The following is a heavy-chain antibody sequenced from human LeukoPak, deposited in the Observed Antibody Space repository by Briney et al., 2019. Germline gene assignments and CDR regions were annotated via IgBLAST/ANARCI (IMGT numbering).Heavy chain of an antibody. CDR2: IKQDGSEK. CDR3: ASVPGIAVAGTTGDAFDI. Sequence: PGGSLRLSCAASGFTFSSYWMSWVRQAPGKGLEWVANIKQDGSEKYYVDSVKGRFTISRDNAKNSLYLQMNSLRAEDTAVYYCASVPGIAVAGTTGDAFDIWGQGTMVTVSS. V-gene: IGHV3-7*01. D-gene: IGHD6-19*01. J-gene: IGHJ3*02. CDR1: GFTFSSYW.